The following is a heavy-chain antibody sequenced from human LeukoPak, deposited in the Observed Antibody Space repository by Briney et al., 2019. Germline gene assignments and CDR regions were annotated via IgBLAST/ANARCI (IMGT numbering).Heavy chain of an antibody. CDR3: ARGVRPYYDFWSGYTIDY. CDR2: IIPIFGTA. J-gene: IGHJ4*02. CDR1: GGTFSSYA. D-gene: IGHD3-3*01. Sequence: SVKVSCKASGGTFSSYAISWVGQAPGQGLEWMGGIIPIFGTANYAQKFQGRVTITADESTSTAYMELSSLRSEDTAVYYCARGVRPYYDFWSGYTIDYWGQGTLVTVSS. V-gene: IGHV1-69*13.